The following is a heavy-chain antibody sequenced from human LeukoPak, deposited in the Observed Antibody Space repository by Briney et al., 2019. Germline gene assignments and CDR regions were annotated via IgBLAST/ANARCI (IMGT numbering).Heavy chain of an antibody. CDR2: IYTSGST. D-gene: IGHD5-12*01. CDR3: ARGGGFEVATRDFDY. CDR1: GGSISNYY. J-gene: IGHJ4*02. V-gene: IGHV4-4*07. Sequence: PSETLSLTCTVSGGSISNYYWSWIRQPAGKGLEWIGRIYTSGSTNYNPSLKSRVTISVDTSKNQFSLKLSSVTAADTAVYYCARGGGFEVATRDFDYWGQGTLVTVSS.